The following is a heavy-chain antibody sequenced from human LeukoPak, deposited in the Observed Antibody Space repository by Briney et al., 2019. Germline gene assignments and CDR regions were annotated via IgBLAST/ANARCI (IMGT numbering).Heavy chain of an antibody. CDR3: AIAVAHHFHN. CDR2: INTDTRGT. CDR1: GFTFTEYW. J-gene: IGHJ4*02. V-gene: IGHV3-74*01. D-gene: IGHD2-15*01. Sequence: GGSLRLSCAASGFTFTEYWMHWVRQAPGKGRVWVSIINTDTRGTYYADSVKGRFTIPRHNAKNTVYLQMNSLRPEDAAVFYCAIAVAHHFHNWGQGTLVSVS.